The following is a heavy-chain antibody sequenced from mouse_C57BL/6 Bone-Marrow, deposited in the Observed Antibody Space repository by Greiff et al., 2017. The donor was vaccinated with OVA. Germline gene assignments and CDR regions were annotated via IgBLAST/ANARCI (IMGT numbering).Heavy chain of an antibody. V-gene: IGHV2-6*01. CDR2: IWGVGST. CDR3: ARGTMDEDAMDY. Sequence: QVQLQQSGPGLVAPSQSLSITCTVSGFSLTSYGVDWVRQSPGKGLEWLGVIWGVGSTNYNSALKSRLSISKDNSKSQVFLKMNSLQTDDTAMYYCARGTMDEDAMDYWGQGTSVTVSS. J-gene: IGHJ4*01. CDR1: GFSLTSYG. D-gene: IGHD1-1*02.